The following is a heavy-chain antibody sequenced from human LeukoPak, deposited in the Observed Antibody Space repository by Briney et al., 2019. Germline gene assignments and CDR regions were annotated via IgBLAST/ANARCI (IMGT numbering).Heavy chain of an antibody. CDR1: GGSFSGYY. J-gene: IGHJ6*02. CDR2: IYTSGST. V-gene: IGHV4-59*10. CDR3: ARAGGGYSSGTYYYYGMDV. D-gene: IGHD6-19*01. Sequence: SETLSLTCAVYGGSFSGYYWSWIRQPAGKGLEWIGRIYTSGSTNYNPSLKSRVTMSVDTSKNQFSLKLSSVTAADTAVYYCARAGGGYSSGTYYYYGMDVWGQGTTVTVSS.